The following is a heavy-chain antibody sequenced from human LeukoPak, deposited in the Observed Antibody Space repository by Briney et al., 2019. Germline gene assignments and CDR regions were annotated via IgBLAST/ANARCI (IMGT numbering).Heavy chain of an antibody. Sequence: PGGSLRLSCAASGFTFSSYGMHWVRQAPGKGLEWVAVISYDGSNKYYADSVKGRFTISRDNSKNTLYLQMNSLRAEDTAVYYCAKSLYYDILTGYYMGGDDYWGQGTLVTVSS. CDR1: GFTFSSYG. V-gene: IGHV3-30*18. CDR2: ISYDGSNK. D-gene: IGHD3-9*01. J-gene: IGHJ4*02. CDR3: AKSLYYDILTGYYMGGDDY.